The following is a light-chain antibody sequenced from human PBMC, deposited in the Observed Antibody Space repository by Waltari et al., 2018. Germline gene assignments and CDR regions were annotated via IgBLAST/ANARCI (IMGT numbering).Light chain of an antibody. V-gene: IGLV2-14*03. CDR2: DVS. J-gene: IGLJ2*01. CDR3: SSYTSSSTPV. CDR1: SSDVSGYNY. Sequence: QSALTQPASVSGSPGQSITIPCTGTSSDVSGYNYVSRYQQHPGKAPKLMIYDVSNRPSGVSNRFSGSKSGNTASLTISGLQAEDEADYYCSSYTSSSTPVFGGGTKLTVL.